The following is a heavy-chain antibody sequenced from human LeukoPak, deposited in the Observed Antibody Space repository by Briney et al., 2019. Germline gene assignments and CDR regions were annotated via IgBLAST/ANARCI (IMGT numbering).Heavy chain of an antibody. CDR3: ARPYSSGWYGDFDY. D-gene: IGHD6-19*01. Sequence: GGSLRLSCVGSGFTFSDYAIHWVRQAPGKGLEWVAVISYDGSNKYYADFVKGRFTISRDNSKNTLNLQMNSLRAEDTAVYSCARPYSSGWYGDFDYWGQGTLVAVSS. CDR1: GFTFSDYA. J-gene: IGHJ4*02. CDR2: ISYDGSNK. V-gene: IGHV3-30-3*01.